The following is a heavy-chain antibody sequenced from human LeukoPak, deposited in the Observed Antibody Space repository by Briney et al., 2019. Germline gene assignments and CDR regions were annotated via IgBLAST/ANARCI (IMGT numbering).Heavy chain of an antibody. D-gene: IGHD1-26*01. CDR2: IWHDGSNK. CDR3: ATEGGNYLTKLEY. Sequence: GRSLRLSCAASGFTFSSSGMHWVRQAPGKGLEWVAVIWHDGSNKYYADSVKGRFTISRDQSRNTLYLQMNSLRAEDTALYYCATEGGNYLTKLEYWGQGTPVTVSS. CDR1: GFTFSSSG. J-gene: IGHJ4*02. V-gene: IGHV3-33*01.